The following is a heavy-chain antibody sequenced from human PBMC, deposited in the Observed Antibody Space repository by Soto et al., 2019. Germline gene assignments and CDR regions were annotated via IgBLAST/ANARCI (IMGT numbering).Heavy chain of an antibody. CDR3: ATYGDRRNWYFDL. D-gene: IGHD4-17*01. CDR2: ISAYNGNT. CDR1: GYTFTSYG. J-gene: IGHJ2*01. Sequence: QVQLVQSGAEVKKPGASVKVSCKASGYTFTSYGISWVRQAPGQGLEWMGWISAYNGNTNYAQKLQGRVTMTTDTSTITADMELRSLRSYDTAVYYCATYGDRRNWYFDLWGRGTLVTVSS. V-gene: IGHV1-18*01.